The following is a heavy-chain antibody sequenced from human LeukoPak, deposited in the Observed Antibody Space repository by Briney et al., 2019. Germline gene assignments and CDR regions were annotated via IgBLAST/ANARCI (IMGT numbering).Heavy chain of an antibody. J-gene: IGHJ6*02. CDR3: AQGYYSNSLYYYYGMDV. CDR1: GYTFTSYG. CDR2: ISAYNGNT. D-gene: IGHD4-11*01. V-gene: IGHV1-18*01. Sequence: ASVKVAFKASGYTFTSYGISWVRQAPGQGLEWMGWISAYNGNTNYAQKLQGRVTMTTDTSTSTAYMELRSLRSDDTAVYYCAQGYYSNSLYYYYGMDVWGQGTTVTVSS.